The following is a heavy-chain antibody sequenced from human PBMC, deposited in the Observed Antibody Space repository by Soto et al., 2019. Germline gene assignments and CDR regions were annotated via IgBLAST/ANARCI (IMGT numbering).Heavy chain of an antibody. CDR1: GFTFSDFY. Sequence: PGGSLRLSCAASGFTFSDFYMSWIRQAPGKGLEWISCISSGSTNIFYADSVKGRFTVSRDNAKNSVYLQMDSLRAEDTAVYYCARDRNAAGSDYWGQGTLVTVSS. D-gene: IGHD1-1*01. V-gene: IGHV3-11*01. CDR2: ISSGSTNI. CDR3: ARDRNAAGSDY. J-gene: IGHJ4*02.